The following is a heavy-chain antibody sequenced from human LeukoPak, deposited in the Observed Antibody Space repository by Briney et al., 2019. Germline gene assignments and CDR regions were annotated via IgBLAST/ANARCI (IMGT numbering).Heavy chain of an antibody. J-gene: IGHJ4*02. CDR3: ATSSGNYYY. Sequence: SETLSLTCAVYGGSFSGYYWSWIRQPPGKGLEWIGEINHSGSTNYNPSLKSRVTISVDTSKNQFSLKLSSVTAADTAVYYCATSSGNYYYWGQGTLVTVSS. V-gene: IGHV4-34*01. CDR1: GGSFSGYY. CDR2: INHSGST. D-gene: IGHD1-26*01.